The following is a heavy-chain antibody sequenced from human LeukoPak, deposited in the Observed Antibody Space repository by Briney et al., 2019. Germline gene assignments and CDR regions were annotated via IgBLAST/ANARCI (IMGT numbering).Heavy chain of an antibody. Sequence: PGGSLRLSCAPSGFIVSSKYMIWVRQAPGKGLEWVSVIHSGGSTYDADSVKGRFTISRDNSKNTVYLQMNSLRPEDTAVYYCARMDLWRGAGGWSYFDYWGQGTLVTVSS. V-gene: IGHV3-66*02. CDR3: ARMDLWRGAGGWSYFDY. CDR1: GFIVSSKY. D-gene: IGHD1-14*01. J-gene: IGHJ4*02. CDR2: IHSGGST.